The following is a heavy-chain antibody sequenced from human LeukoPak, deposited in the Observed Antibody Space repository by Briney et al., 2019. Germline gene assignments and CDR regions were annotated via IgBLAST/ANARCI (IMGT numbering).Heavy chain of an antibody. CDR2: ISAYNGNT. CDR3: ARVEHYYGSGSWGY. Sequence: ASVKVSCKASGYTFTSYGISWVRQAPGQGLEWMGWISAYNGNTNYAQKLQGRVTMTTDTSTSTAYMELRSLRSDDTAVYYCARVEHYYGSGSWGYWGQGTLVTASS. D-gene: IGHD3-10*01. J-gene: IGHJ4*02. V-gene: IGHV1-18*01. CDR1: GYTFTSYG.